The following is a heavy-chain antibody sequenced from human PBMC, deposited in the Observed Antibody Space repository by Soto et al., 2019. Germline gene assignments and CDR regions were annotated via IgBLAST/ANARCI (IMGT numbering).Heavy chain of an antibody. CDR2: ISGSGTSI. V-gene: IGHV3-23*01. J-gene: IGHJ4*02. Sequence: EVQVLESGGGLVQPGGSLRLSCAASGLTFSSYAMSWVRQAPGMGLEWVSGISGSGTSIYYADSVKGRFTISRDNSKNTLYLQMNSLRAEDTAVYYCAKDRIAVAGPLFDYWGQGTLVTVSS. CDR3: AKDRIAVAGPLFDY. CDR1: GLTFSSYA. D-gene: IGHD6-19*01.